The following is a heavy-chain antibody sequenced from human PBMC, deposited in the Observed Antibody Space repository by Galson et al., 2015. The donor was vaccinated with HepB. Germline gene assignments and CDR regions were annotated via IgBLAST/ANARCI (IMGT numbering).Heavy chain of an antibody. D-gene: IGHD6-6*01. Sequence: SVKVSCKASGGTFSSYAISWVRQAPGQGLEWMGGIIPIFGTANYAQKFQGRVTITADESTSTAYMELSSLRSEDTAVYYCARAPNYVIAARVAFDIWGQGTMVTVSS. CDR1: GGTFSSYA. CDR2: IIPIFGTA. CDR3: ARAPNYVIAARVAFDI. V-gene: IGHV1-69*13. J-gene: IGHJ3*02.